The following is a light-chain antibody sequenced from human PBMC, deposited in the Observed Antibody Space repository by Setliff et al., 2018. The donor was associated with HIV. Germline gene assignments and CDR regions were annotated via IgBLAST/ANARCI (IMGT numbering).Light chain of an antibody. CDR1: SSDVGGYNF. CDR3: CSYAGSHTFV. V-gene: IGLV2-11*01. J-gene: IGLJ1*01. Sequence: QSALTQPRSVSGSPGQSVTISCTGTSSDVGGYNFVSWYQQRPGKAPKLMIYDVTKRPSGVPDRFSGSKSGNTASLTISGLQAEDEADYYCCSYAGSHTFVVGTGTKVTVL. CDR2: DVT.